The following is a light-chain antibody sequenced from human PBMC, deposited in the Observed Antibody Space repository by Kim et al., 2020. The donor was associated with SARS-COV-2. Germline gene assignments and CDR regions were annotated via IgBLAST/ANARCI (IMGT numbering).Light chain of an antibody. CDR3: NSYTSTSTRV. CDR2: DVS. Sequence: QSALTQPASVSGSPGQSITISCTGTSSDVGGYNYVSWYQQHPGKAPKLIIYDVSYRPSGVSNRFSGSKSGNTASLTISGLQTEDEADYYCNSYTSTSTRVFGGGTQLTDL. J-gene: IGLJ2*01. V-gene: IGLV2-14*03. CDR1: SSDVGGYNY.